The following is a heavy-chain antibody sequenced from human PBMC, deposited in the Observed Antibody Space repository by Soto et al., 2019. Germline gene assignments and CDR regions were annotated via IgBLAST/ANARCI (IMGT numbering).Heavy chain of an antibody. J-gene: IGHJ4*02. Sequence: PGGSLRLSCAASGFTFSSYAMSWVRQAPGKGLEWVSAISGSGGSTYYADSVKGRFTTSRDNSKNTLYLQMNSLRAEDTAVYYCAKIPISLHVGYSYGYWASYYWGQGTLVTVSS. V-gene: IGHV3-23*01. CDR2: ISGSGGST. CDR1: GFTFSSYA. D-gene: IGHD5-18*01. CDR3: AKIPISLHVGYSYGYWASYY.